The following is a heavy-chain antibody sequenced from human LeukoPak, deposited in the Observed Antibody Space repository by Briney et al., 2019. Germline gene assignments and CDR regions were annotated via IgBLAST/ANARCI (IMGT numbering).Heavy chain of an antibody. Sequence: GGSLRLSCAASGFTFSSYSMNWVRQAPGKGLEWVSSISSSSSYIYYADSVKGRFTISRDNAKNSLYLQMNSLRVEDTAVYYCARDVSRWLQLGSYYFDYWDQGTLVTVSS. D-gene: IGHD5-24*01. CDR1: GFTFSSYS. CDR3: ARDVSRWLQLGSYYFDY. CDR2: ISSSSSYI. V-gene: IGHV3-21*01. J-gene: IGHJ4*02.